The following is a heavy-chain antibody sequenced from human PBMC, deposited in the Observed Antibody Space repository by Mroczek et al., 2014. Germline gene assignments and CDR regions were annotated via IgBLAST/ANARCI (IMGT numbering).Heavy chain of an antibody. Sequence: QVQLQESGAGLLKPSETLSLTCAVYGGSFSGYYWSWIRQPPGKGLEWIGEINHSGSTNYNPSLKSRVTISVDTSKNQFSLKLSSVTAADTAVYYCARGGVRSMIVVVITRLFDYWGQGTLVTVSS. V-gene: IGHV4-34*01. CDR2: INHSGST. J-gene: IGHJ4*02. D-gene: IGHD3-22*01. CDR3: ARGGVRSMIVVVITRLFDY. CDR1: GGSFSGYY.